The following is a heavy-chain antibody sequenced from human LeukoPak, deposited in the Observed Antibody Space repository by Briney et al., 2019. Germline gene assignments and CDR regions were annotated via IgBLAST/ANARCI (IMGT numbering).Heavy chain of an antibody. V-gene: IGHV3-33*01. CDR3: ARRVATNPKYCFDS. D-gene: IGHD5-24*01. J-gene: IGHJ4*02. Sequence: PGGSLRLSCTASGFTFSSYGMHWVRQAPGKGLEWVAVIWFDRSNKYYADSVKGRFTISRDNSKNTLYLQMNSLRAEDTAVYYCARRVATNPKYCFDSWGQGTLVTVSS. CDR1: GFTFSSYG. CDR2: IWFDRSNK.